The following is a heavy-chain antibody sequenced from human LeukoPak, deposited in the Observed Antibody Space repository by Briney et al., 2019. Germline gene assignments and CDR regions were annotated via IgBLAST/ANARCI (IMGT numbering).Heavy chain of an antibody. CDR2: INHSGSN. CDR3: ARGLELLQPDYYYMDV. J-gene: IGHJ6*03. Sequence: TSETLSLTCAVYGGSFSGYYWTWIRQSPGKGLAWIGEINHSGSNNYNPSLKSRVTISVDTSKNQFSLKLSSVTAADTAVYYCARGLELLQPDYYYMDVWGKGTTVTVSS. CDR1: GGSFSGYY. D-gene: IGHD1-7*01. V-gene: IGHV4-34*01.